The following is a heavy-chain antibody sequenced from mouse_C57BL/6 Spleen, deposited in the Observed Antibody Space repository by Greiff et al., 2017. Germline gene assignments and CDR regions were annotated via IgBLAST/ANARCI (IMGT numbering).Heavy chain of an antibody. D-gene: IGHD1-1*01. CDR3: ASNYYGRNAMDY. Sequence: VQLQQSGPELVKPGASVKISCKASGYAFSSSWMNWVKQRPGKGLEWIGRIYPGDGDTNYNGKFKGKATLTADKSSSPAYMQLSSLTSEDSAVYFCASNYYGRNAMDYWGQGTSVTVSS. CDR1: GYAFSSSW. CDR2: IYPGDGDT. V-gene: IGHV1-82*01. J-gene: IGHJ4*01.